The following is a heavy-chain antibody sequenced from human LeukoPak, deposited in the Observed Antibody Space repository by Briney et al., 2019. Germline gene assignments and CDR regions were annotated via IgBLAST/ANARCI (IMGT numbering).Heavy chain of an antibody. CDR1: GYTFTTYT. J-gene: IGHJ4*02. D-gene: IGHD4-17*01. V-gene: IGHV1-3*01. Sequence: ASVKVSCKASGYTFTTYTIHWVRQAPGQRLEWMGWINAADNTKYSQKFQGRVTFTRDTSASTAYMELSSLRSEDTAIYYCAHLLDYGDNRLDFWGQGTLVTVSS. CDR3: AHLLDYGDNRLDF. CDR2: INAADNT.